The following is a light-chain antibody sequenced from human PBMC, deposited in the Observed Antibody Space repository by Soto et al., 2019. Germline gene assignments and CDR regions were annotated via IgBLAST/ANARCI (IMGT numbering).Light chain of an antibody. J-gene: IGLJ1*01. CDR2: EVT. Sequence: LTQPPSASGSPGQSVTISCTGTSSDVGAYHYVSWYQQHPGKAPKLIIYEVTKRPSGVPDRFSGSKSGNTASLTVSGLQAEDEADYYCNSYAGSKYVFGNGTKVTV. V-gene: IGLV2-8*01. CDR3: NSYAGSKYV. CDR1: SSDVGAYHY.